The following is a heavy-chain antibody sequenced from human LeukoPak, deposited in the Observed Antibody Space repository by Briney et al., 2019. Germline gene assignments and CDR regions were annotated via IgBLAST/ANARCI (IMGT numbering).Heavy chain of an antibody. D-gene: IGHD2-2*01. J-gene: IGHJ4*02. CDR2: ISGSGGST. CDR3: AKEGRYCSSTSCSEPFDY. Sequence: GGSLRLSCAASGFTFSSYAMSWVRQAPGKGLEWVSAISGSGGSTYYADSVKGRFTISRDNSKNTLYLQMNSLRAEDTAVYYCAKEGRYCSSTSCSEPFDYWGQGTLVTVSS. V-gene: IGHV3-23*01. CDR1: GFTFSSYA.